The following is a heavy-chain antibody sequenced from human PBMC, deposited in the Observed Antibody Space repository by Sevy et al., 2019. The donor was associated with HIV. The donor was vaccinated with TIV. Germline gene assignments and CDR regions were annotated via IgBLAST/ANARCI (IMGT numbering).Heavy chain of an antibody. CDR1: RFTVNNNY. CDR2: IYSDATT. J-gene: IGHJ4*02. D-gene: IGHD5-18*01. V-gene: IGHV3-66*01. CDR3: ARGKTGYGYALSY. Sequence: GGSLRLSCAASRFTVNNNYMTGVRQAPGKGLEGISIIYSDATTYHADSVKDRFNISRDNSKNMLYLQMNNLRVEDTAVYYCARGKTGYGYALSYWGQGTLVTVSS.